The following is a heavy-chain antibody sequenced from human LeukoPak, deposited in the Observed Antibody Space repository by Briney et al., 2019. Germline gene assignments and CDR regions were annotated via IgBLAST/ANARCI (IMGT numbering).Heavy chain of an antibody. CDR2: INPNGGDT. D-gene: IGHD2-2*01. CDR3: ARVGFTTSWSNFDY. J-gene: IGHJ4*02. V-gene: IGHV1-2*02. Sequence: ASVKVSCKASGYTFTGYYMHWVRQAPGQGLEWMGWINPNGGDTNYAQKFQGRVTMTGDTSSSTAYMELSSLRPEDTSMYFCARVGFTTSWSNFDYWGQGTLVTVSS. CDR1: GYTFTGYY.